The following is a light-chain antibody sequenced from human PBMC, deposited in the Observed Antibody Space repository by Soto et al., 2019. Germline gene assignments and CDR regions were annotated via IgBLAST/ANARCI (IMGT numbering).Light chain of an antibody. CDR1: SNDIGGYNF. V-gene: IGLV2-14*01. CDR2: DVT. CDR3: SSYTTNTTPV. Sequence: QSALTQPASMSGSPGQSITISCTGTSNDIGGYNFVSWYQQHPGKAPKLMIYDVTNRPSGVSTRFSGSKSGNTASLTISGLQAEDEADYYCSSYTTNTTPVFGRGTKLIVL. J-gene: IGLJ2*01.